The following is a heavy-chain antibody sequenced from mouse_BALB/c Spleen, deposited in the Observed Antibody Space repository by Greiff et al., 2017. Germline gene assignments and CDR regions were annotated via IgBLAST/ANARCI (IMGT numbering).Heavy chain of an antibody. CDR2: LNSNGGST. CDR3: ARGYGNYDPYYFDY. D-gene: IGHD2-1*01. V-gene: IGHV5-6-3*01. CDR1: GFTFSSYG. Sequence: EVMLVESGGGLVQPGGSLKLSCAASGFTFSSYGMSWVRQTPDKRLELVATLNSNGGSTYYPDSVKGRFTISRDNAKNTLYLQMSSLKSEDTAMYYCARGYGNYDPYYFDYWGQGTTLTVSS. J-gene: IGHJ2*01.